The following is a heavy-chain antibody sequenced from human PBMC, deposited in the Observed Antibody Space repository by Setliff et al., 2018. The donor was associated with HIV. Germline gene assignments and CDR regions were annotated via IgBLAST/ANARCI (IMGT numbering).Heavy chain of an antibody. Sequence: PGGSLRLSCAASGFTFSSYWMSWVRQAPGKGLEWVANIKQDGSGKYYVDSVKGRFTISRDNAKNSLYLQMNSLRAEDTAVYYCASEEGYAPDAFDIWGQGTMVTVSS. CDR1: GFTFSSYW. J-gene: IGHJ3*02. CDR2: IKQDGSGK. V-gene: IGHV3-7*01. D-gene: IGHD2-2*01. CDR3: ASEEGYAPDAFDI.